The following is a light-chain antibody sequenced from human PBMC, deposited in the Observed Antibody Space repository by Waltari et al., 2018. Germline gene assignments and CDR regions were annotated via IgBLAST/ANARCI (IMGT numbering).Light chain of an antibody. CDR3: LLSYSLARLWV. V-gene: IGLV7-46*01. CDR1: TGPVTRGHY. Sequence: QAVVTQEPSLTVSPGGTVTLTCGSSTGPVTRGHYAFWFQQKAGQAPRALIYDTSNRSSWTPARFSGSLLGGKAALTLSGAQPEEEAEYHCLLSYSLARLWVFGGGTRLTVL. CDR2: DTS. J-gene: IGLJ3*02.